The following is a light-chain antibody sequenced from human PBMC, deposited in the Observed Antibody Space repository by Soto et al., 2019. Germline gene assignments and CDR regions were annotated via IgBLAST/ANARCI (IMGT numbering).Light chain of an antibody. CDR1: QSVSSNY. V-gene: IGKV3-20*01. CDR2: DAS. CDR3: QQYGNLRT. J-gene: IGKJ1*01. Sequence: EIVLTQSPGTLSLSPGERATLSCRASQSVSSNYLAWYQQKPGQAPRLLIYDASRRATGIPDRFSGSGSGTDFTLTISRLEPEDSAVYYCQQYGNLRTFGQGTKVEIK.